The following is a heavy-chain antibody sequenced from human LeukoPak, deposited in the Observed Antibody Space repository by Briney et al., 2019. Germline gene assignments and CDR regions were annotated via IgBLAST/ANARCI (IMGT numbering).Heavy chain of an antibody. CDR2: INPQSDAT. CDR3: ARAGDESTGHYDSLHF. CDR1: GYTFDEHH. D-gene: IGHD2-8*02. J-gene: IGHJ3*01. V-gene: IGHV1-2*02. Sequence: ASVKVSHKASGYTFDEHHIHLVRQAPAPGAEAMGWINPQSDATDSAQHFHRRLTINRNTHIGTASMDLGGLRHRDTAIYYCARAGDESTGHYDSLHFWGEGTMVTVSS.